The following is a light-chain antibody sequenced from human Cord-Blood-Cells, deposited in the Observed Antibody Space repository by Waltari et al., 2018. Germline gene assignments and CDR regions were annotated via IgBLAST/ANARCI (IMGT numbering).Light chain of an antibody. CDR1: QSISSY. CDR2: AAS. V-gene: IGKV1-39*01. Sequence: DIQMTQSPSSLSASARATVPITCRASQSISSYLNWYQQKPGKAPKLLIYAASTLQSGVPSRFSGSGSGTDFTLTISSLQPEDFATYYCQQSYSTPPWTFGQGTKVEIK. J-gene: IGKJ1*01. CDR3: QQSYSTPPWT.